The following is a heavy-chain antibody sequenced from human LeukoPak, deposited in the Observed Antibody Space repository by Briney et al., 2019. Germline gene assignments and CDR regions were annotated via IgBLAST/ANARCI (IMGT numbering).Heavy chain of an antibody. V-gene: IGHV1-69*05. CDR1: GGTFSSYA. CDR3: ASGAVTEIPWYFDL. Sequence: SVKVSCKASGGTFSSYAISWVRQAPGQGLGWMGRIIPIFGTANYAQKFQGRVTITTDESTSTAYMELSSLRSEDTAVYYCASGAVTEIPWYFDLWGRGTLVTVSS. J-gene: IGHJ2*01. CDR2: IIPIFGTA. D-gene: IGHD4-17*01.